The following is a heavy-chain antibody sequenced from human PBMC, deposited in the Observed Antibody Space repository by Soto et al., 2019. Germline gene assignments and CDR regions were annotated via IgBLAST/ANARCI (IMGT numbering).Heavy chain of an antibody. CDR2: ISAYNGNT. CDR3: ARDSYSYGYLVSNWFDP. CDR1: GYRFTSYG. D-gene: IGHD5-18*01. J-gene: IGHJ5*02. Sequence: ASVEVCCKASGYRFTSYGSRWVRQAPGQGLEWMGWISAYNGNTNYAQKLQGRVTMTTDTSTSTAYMELRSLRSDDTAVYYCARDSYSYGYLVSNWFDPWGQGTLVTVSS. V-gene: IGHV1-18*01.